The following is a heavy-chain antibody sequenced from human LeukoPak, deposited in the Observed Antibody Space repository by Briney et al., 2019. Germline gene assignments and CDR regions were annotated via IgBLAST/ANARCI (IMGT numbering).Heavy chain of an antibody. CDR3: AKDLSGYDWAGGY. CDR1: GFSFSHYA. D-gene: IGHD5-12*01. Sequence: GGSLRLSCAGSGFSFSHYAINWVRQAPGKGLEWVSSITSSSDYIYYADSVKGRFTISRDNAKNLLYLQMNSLRAEDTAVYYCAKDLSGYDWAGGYWGQGTLVTVSS. J-gene: IGHJ4*02. V-gene: IGHV3-21*01. CDR2: ITSSSDYI.